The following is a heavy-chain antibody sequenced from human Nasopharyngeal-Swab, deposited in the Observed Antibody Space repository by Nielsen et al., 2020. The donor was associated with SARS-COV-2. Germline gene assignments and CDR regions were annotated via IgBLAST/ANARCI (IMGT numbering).Heavy chain of an antibody. V-gene: IGHV3-15*01. CDR3: TPDLLLWFGESDY. Sequence: GEALKISCAASGFTFSNAWRSWGREAAGEGLEWGGRIKSKTDGGKTDYAAPGKGRFTITRDDSKNTLYLQMNSLKTEDTAVYYCTPDLLLWFGESDYWGQGTLVTVSS. CDR1: GFTFSNAW. D-gene: IGHD3-10*01. J-gene: IGHJ4*02. CDR2: IKSKTDGGKT.